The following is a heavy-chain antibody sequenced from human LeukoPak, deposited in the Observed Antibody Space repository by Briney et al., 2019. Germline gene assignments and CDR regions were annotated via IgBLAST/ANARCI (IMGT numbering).Heavy chain of an antibody. CDR1: GGSFSGYY. CDR3: ARWVQGGDFHYYYYYYGMDA. D-gene: IGHD2-21*02. Sequence: SETLSLTCAVYGGSFSGYYWSWIRQPPGKGLEWIGEINHSGSTNYNPSLKSRVTISVDTSKNQFSLKLSSVTAADTAVYYCARWVQGGDFHYYYYYYGMDAWGQGTTVTVSS. V-gene: IGHV4-34*01. J-gene: IGHJ6*02. CDR2: INHSGST.